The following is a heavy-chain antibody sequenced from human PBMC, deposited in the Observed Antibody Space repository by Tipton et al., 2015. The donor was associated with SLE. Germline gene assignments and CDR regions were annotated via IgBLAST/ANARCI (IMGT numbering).Heavy chain of an antibody. J-gene: IGHJ5*02. CDR3: ARSFCGGDCYSWFDP. CDR1: GYRFTNYW. D-gene: IGHD2-21*01. V-gene: IGHV5-51*03. CDR2: IYHGDSDT. Sequence: QSGAEVKKPGESLKISCKGSGYRFTNYWIGWVRQMPGKGLEWMGIIYHGDSDTRYSPSFQGQVTISADKSISTAYLQWSSLKASDTAMYYCARSFCGGDCYSWFDPWGQGTLVTVSS.